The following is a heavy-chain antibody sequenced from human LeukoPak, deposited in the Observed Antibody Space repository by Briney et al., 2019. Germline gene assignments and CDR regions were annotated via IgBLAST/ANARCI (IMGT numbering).Heavy chain of an antibody. Sequence: GSLRLSCAASGFTFSSFWMAWVRQAPGIGLEWVANTKQDGSEKYYFDSVKGRFTISRDDAKNSLYLQMNSLRAEDTAVYYCARGGLTFDYWGQGTLVTVSS. CDR2: TKQDGSEK. J-gene: IGHJ4*02. CDR1: GFTFSSFW. CDR3: ARGGLTFDY. V-gene: IGHV3-7*04. D-gene: IGHD3-10*01.